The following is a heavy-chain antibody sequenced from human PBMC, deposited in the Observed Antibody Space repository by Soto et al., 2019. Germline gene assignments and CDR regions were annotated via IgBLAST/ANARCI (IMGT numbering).Heavy chain of an antibody. J-gene: IGHJ6*02. CDR1: GFTFSKAW. V-gene: IGHV3-15*01. D-gene: IGHD6-13*01. CDR3: STDRKATAGTGYYYYGMDV. CDR2: IKSNIDGGTT. Sequence: GWAPRLSCADTGFTFSKAWMSSFRQAPLNVQERVGLIKSNIDGGTTDYAAPVKGRFTISRDDSKNTVYLQMNSLKTEDTGVYYCSTDRKATAGTGYYYYGMDVWGQGTTVTVSS.